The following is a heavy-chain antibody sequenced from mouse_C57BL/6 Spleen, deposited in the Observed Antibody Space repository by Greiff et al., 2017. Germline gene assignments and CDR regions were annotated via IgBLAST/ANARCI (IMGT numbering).Heavy chain of an antibody. CDR3: ARSYYYGSSFYYAMDY. D-gene: IGHD1-1*01. CDR1: GFTFSDYG. Sequence: EVKLVESGGGLVKPGGSLKLSCAASGFTFSDYGMHWVRQAPEKGLEWVAYISSGSSTIYYADTVKGRFTITRDNAKNTLFLQMTSLRSEDTAMYYCARSYYYGSSFYYAMDYWGQGTSVTVSS. V-gene: IGHV5-17*01. J-gene: IGHJ4*01. CDR2: ISSGSSTI.